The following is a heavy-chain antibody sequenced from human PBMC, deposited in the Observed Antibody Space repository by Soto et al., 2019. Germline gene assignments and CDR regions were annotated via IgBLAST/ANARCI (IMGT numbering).Heavy chain of an antibody. V-gene: IGHV1-8*01. CDR2: VNPNNGDT. Sequence: QVQLVQSGAELKKPGASVKVSCKASGYTLSNYDMNWVRQATGQGPEWIGWVNPNNGDTGYAQKFQGRVTLTTDISTTTAYMELTSLRSDDTAIYYCANVSRKGSSIDFDYWGQGTLITVSS. J-gene: IGHJ4*02. D-gene: IGHD3-10*01. CDR3: ANVSRKGSSIDFDY. CDR1: GYTLSNYD.